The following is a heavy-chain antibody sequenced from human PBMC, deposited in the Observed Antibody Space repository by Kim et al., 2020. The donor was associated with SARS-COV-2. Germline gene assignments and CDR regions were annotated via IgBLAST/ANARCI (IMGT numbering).Heavy chain of an antibody. D-gene: IGHD6-6*01. Sequence: TKYSQKFQGRVTITADTSASTAYMELSSLRSEDTAVYYCARSTLYSSSDYWGQGTLVTVSS. J-gene: IGHJ4*02. V-gene: IGHV1-3*01. CDR2: T. CDR3: ARSTLYSSSDY.